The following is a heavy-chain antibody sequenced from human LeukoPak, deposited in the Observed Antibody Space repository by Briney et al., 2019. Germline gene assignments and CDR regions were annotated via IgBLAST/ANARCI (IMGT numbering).Heavy chain of an antibody. V-gene: IGHV4-39*01. CDR3: AREDLGYCSGGSCYSEDYYYYGMDV. CDR2: IYYSGST. CDR1: GGSISSSSYY. J-gene: IGHJ6*02. D-gene: IGHD2-15*01. Sequence: PSETLSLTCTVSGGSISSSSYYWGWIRQPPGKGLEWIGSIYYSGSTYYNPSLKSRVTISVGTSKNQFSLKLSSVTAADTAVYYCAREDLGYCSGGSCYSEDYYYYGMDVWGQGTTVTVSS.